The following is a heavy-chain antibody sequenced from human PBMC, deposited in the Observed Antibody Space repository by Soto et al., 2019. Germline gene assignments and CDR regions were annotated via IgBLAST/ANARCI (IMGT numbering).Heavy chain of an antibody. CDR2: ISAYNGNT. Sequence: QVQLVQSGAEVKKPGASVKVSCKASGYTFTSYGISWVRQAPGQGLEWMGWISAYNGNTNYAQKLQGRVTMTTDTSXXTAYMELRSLRSDDTAVYYCARGTTRGYSSGWPDYWGQGTLVTVSS. J-gene: IGHJ4*02. CDR3: ARGTTRGYSSGWPDY. CDR1: GYTFTSYG. D-gene: IGHD6-19*01. V-gene: IGHV1-18*01.